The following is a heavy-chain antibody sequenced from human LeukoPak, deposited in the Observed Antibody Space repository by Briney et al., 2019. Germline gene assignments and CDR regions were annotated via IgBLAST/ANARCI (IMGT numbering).Heavy chain of an antibody. V-gene: IGHV3-74*01. J-gene: IGHJ4*02. Sequence: GGSLRLSCAASGNYWMHWVRQVPGKGLVWVSHINSDGSWTSYADSVRGRFTISKDNAKNTVYLQMNSLRAEDTAVYYCVSFYETYWGRGTLVTVSS. CDR3: VSFYETY. CDR1: GNYW. D-gene: IGHD2/OR15-2a*01. CDR2: INSDGSWT.